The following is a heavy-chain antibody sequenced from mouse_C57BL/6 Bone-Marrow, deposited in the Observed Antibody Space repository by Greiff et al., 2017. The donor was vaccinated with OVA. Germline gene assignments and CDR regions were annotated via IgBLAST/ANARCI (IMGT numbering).Heavy chain of an antibody. CDR3: ARDALFYWYFDV. CDR1: GFTFSDFY. Sequence: EVQGVESGGGLVQSGRSLRLSCATSGFTFSDFYMEWVRQAPGKGLEWIAASRNKANDYTTEYSASVKGRFIVSRDTSQSILYLQMNALRAEDTAIYYCARDALFYWYFDVWGTGTTVTVSS. V-gene: IGHV7-1*01. J-gene: IGHJ1*03. CDR2: SRNKANDYTT. D-gene: IGHD2-3*01.